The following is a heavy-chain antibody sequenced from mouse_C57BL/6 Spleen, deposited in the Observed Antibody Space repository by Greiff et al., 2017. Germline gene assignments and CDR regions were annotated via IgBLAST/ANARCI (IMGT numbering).Heavy chain of an antibody. V-gene: IGHV2-2*01. CDR1: GFSLTSYG. CDR2: IWSGGST. D-gene: IGHD3-2*02. J-gene: IGHJ4*01. Sequence: VQLVESGPGLVQPSQSLSITCTVSGFSLTSYGVHWVRQSPGKGLEWLGVIWSGGSTDYNAAFISRLSISKDNSKSQVFFKMNSLQADDTAIYYCARYSSGYDYAMDYWGQGTSVTVSS. CDR3: ARYSSGYDYAMDY.